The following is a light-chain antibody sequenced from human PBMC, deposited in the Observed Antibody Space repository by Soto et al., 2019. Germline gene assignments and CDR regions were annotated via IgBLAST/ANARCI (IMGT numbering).Light chain of an antibody. CDR2: DAS. CDR3: QQSYSSPYT. Sequence: DIQMTQSPSTLSASVGDRVTITCRASQSISSWLAWYQQKPGKAPKLLIYDASSLESGVPSRFSGSESGTDFTLTISSLQPEDFATFYCQQSYSSPYTFGQGTKLEIK. CDR1: QSISSW. J-gene: IGKJ2*01. V-gene: IGKV1-5*01.